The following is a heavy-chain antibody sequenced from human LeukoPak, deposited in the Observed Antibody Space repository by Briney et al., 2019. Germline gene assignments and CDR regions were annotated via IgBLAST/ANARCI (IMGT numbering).Heavy chain of an antibody. CDR1: GGSINNYF. CDR3: ARESTDLGPGSGSYLHY. CDR2: IYSTGIT. Sequence: SETLSLTCTGTGGSINNYFWTWIRQPAGKGLEGIGRIYSTGITNYNPSLGRRVTVSLDTAKNQYYLKLSSVNAADTAVYYCARESTDLGPGSGSYLHYWGQGILVTVSS. J-gene: IGHJ4*02. V-gene: IGHV4-4*07. D-gene: IGHD3-3*01.